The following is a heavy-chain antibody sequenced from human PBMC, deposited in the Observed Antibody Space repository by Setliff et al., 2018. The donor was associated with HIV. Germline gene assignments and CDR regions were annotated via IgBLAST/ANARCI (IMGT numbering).Heavy chain of an antibody. V-gene: IGHV4-34*01. Sequence: PSETLSLTCAVYGGSFSGYCWTWIRQPPGKGLEWIGEIQHTGRTNYNPSLSSRVTTSVDASKNQFSLRLSSVTAADTAVYYCARSWPAAAPIPADYWGQGTLVTVSS. D-gene: IGHD6-13*01. J-gene: IGHJ4*02. CDR2: IQHTGRT. CDR3: ARSWPAAAPIPADY. CDR1: GGSFSGYC.